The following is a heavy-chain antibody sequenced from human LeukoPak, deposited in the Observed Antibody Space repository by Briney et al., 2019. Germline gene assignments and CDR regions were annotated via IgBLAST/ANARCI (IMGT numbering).Heavy chain of an antibody. CDR3: ARQGSSPFWIFPHRGYYFDY. D-gene: IGHD3-3*01. V-gene: IGHV1-46*01. CDR2: INPSGGST. Sequence: ASVKVSCKASGYTFTSYYMHWVRQAPGQGLEWMGIINPSGGSTSYAQKFQGRVTMTRDTSTSTVYMELSSLRSEDTAVYYCARQGSSPFWIFPHRGYYFDYWGQGTLVTVSS. CDR1: GYTFTSYY. J-gene: IGHJ4*02.